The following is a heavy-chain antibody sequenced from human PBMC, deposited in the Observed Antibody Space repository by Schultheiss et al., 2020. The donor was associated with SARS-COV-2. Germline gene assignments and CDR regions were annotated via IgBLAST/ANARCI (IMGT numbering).Heavy chain of an antibody. V-gene: IGHV3-23*01. D-gene: IGHD2-2*01. J-gene: IGHJ4*02. Sequence: GGSLRLSCAASGFTFSSYAMSWVRQAPGKGLEWVSAISGSGGSTYYADSVKGRFTISRDNSKNTLYLQMNSLRAEDTAVYYCAKYRTRPHCSSTSCYPYYFDYWGQGTLVTVSS. CDR3: AKYRTRPHCSSTSCYPYYFDY. CDR1: GFTFSSYA. CDR2: ISGSGGST.